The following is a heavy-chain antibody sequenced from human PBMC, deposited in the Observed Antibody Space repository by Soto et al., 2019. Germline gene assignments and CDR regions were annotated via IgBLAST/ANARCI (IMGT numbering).Heavy chain of an antibody. CDR3: ARDMGPPYSSSWYKKRNDAFDI. CDR1: GGSISSGGYY. J-gene: IGHJ3*02. V-gene: IGHV4-31*03. Sequence: QVQLQESGPGLVKPSQTLSLTCTVSGGSISSGGYYWSWIRQHPGKGLEWIGYIYYSGSTYYNPSLKSRVTISVDTSKNQFSLKLSSVTAADTAVYYCARDMGPPYSSSWYKKRNDAFDIWGQGTMVTVSS. CDR2: IYYSGST. D-gene: IGHD6-13*01.